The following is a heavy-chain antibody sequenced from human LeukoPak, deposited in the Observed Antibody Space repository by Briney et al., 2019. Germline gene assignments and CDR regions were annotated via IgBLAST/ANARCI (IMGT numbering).Heavy chain of an antibody. J-gene: IGHJ6*03. Sequence: GGSLRLSCAASGFTFSGYAMSWVRQTPGKGLEWVSAISGSGGSTYYADSVKGRFTISRDNSKNTLYLQMNSLRAEDTAVYYCAKDKGIAAAPLDYMDVWGKGTTVTVSS. V-gene: IGHV3-23*01. CDR2: ISGSGGST. CDR1: GFTFSGYA. CDR3: AKDKGIAAAPLDYMDV. D-gene: IGHD6-13*01.